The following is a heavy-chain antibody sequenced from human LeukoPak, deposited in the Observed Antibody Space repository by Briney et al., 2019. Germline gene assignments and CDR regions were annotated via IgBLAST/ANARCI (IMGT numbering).Heavy chain of an antibody. CDR2: ISGSGGRT. CDR3: AKHLGSGLPLDY. V-gene: IGHV3-23*01. J-gene: IGHJ4*02. D-gene: IGHD6-19*01. Sequence: PGGSLRLSCAASGFTFSSYGMSWVRQAPGKGLEWVSAISGSGGRTYYADSVKGRFTISRDNSKNTLYLQMNSLRAEDTAVYYCAKHLGSGLPLDYWGQGTLVTVSS. CDR1: GFTFSSYG.